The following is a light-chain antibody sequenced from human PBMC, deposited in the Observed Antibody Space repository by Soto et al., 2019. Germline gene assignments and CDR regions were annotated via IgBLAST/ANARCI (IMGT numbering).Light chain of an antibody. CDR3: QQYGSSPRT. J-gene: IGKJ1*01. CDR2: GAS. V-gene: IGKV3-20*01. CDR1: QSVSSSY. Sequence: EIVLTQSPFTLSLSPGERSTLSCMASQSVSSSYLAWYQQKPGQAPRLLIYGASSRATGIPDRFSGSGSGTDFTLTISRLEPEDFAVYYCQQYGSSPRTFGQGTKVDIK.